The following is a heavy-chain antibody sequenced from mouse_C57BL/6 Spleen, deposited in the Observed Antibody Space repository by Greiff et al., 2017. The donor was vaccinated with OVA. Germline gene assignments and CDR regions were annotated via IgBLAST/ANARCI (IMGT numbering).Heavy chain of an antibody. CDR2: ISDGGSYT. V-gene: IGHV5-4*01. D-gene: IGHD3-2*02. CDR3: ARDSSGYVEYFDY. CDR1: GFTFSSYA. Sequence: EVQLQQSGGGLVKPGGSLKLSCAASGFTFSSYAMSWVRQTPEKRLEWVATISDGGSYTYYPDNVKGRFTISRDNAKNNLYLQMSHLKSEDTAMYYCARDSSGYVEYFDYWGQGTTLTVSS. J-gene: IGHJ2*01.